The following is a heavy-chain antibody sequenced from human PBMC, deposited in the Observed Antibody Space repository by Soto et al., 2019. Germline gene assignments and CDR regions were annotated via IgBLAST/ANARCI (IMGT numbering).Heavy chain of an antibody. D-gene: IGHD3-22*01. CDR2: IYYTGTT. CDR1: GGSISSGSYH. V-gene: IGHV4-61*01. J-gene: IGHJ6*02. Sequence: SETLSLTCIVSGGSISSGSYHWSWIRQPPGKGLEWIGYIYYTGTTIYNSSLKGRVTISVDTSKNQFSLKLASVTTADTAVYYCARGDYYDSSGSVWGHGTTVTVSS. CDR3: ARGDYYDSSGSV.